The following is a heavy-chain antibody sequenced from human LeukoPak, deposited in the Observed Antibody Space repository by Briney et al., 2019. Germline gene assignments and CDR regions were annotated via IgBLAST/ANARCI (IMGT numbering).Heavy chain of an antibody. CDR2: ISSSSSTI. CDR1: GFTFSSYS. D-gene: IGHD3-10*01. V-gene: IGHV3-48*04. Sequence: GGSLRLSCAASGFTFSSYSMNWVRQAPGKGLEWVSYISSSSSTIYYADSVKGRFTISRDNAKNTVYLQMNSLRPEDTAVYYCARDRFYIPDVWGKGTTVTVSS. J-gene: IGHJ6*04. CDR3: ARDRFYIPDV.